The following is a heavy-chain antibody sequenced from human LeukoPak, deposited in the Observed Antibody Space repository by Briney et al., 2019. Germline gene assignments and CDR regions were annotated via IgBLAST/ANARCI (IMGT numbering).Heavy chain of an antibody. J-gene: IGHJ4*02. D-gene: IGHD4/OR15-4a*01. Sequence: ASVKVSGKVSGYTLTELTMHWVRQAPGKGLEWMGGFDPEVGKTIYAQKFQGRVTMTEDTSTDTAYMELSSLRSEDTAVYYCARRAGAYSHPYDYWGQGTLVTVSS. CDR2: FDPEVGKT. V-gene: IGHV1-24*01. CDR3: ARRAGAYSHPYDY. CDR1: GYTLTELT.